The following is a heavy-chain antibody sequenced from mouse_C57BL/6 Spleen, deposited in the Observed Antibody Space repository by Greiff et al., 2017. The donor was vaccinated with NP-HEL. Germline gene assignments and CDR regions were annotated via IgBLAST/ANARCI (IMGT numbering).Heavy chain of an antibody. CDR2: ISYDGSN. D-gene: IGHD1-1*01. CDR3: ARDYYGSSYWYFDY. CDR1: GYSITSGYY. Sequence: ESGPGLVKPSQSLSLTCSVTGYSITSGYYWNWIRQFPGNKLEWMGYISYDGSNNYNPSLKNRISITRDTSKNQFFLKLNSVTTEDTATYYCARDYYGSSYWYFDYWGQGTTLTVSS. V-gene: IGHV3-6*01. J-gene: IGHJ2*01.